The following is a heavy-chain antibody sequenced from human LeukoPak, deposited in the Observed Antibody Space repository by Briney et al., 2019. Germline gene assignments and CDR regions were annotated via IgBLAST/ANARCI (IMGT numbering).Heavy chain of an antibody. D-gene: IGHD1-26*01. J-gene: IGHJ5*02. CDR2: IGTAGDT. Sequence: GGSLRLSCAASGFTFSSYDMHWVRQATGKGLEWVSVIGTAGDTYYPGSVKGRFTISRENAKNSLYLQMNSLRAGDTAVYYCARDLGVGAPGPWGQGTLVTVSS. CDR1: GFTFSSYD. CDR3: ARDLGVGAPGP. V-gene: IGHV3-13*01.